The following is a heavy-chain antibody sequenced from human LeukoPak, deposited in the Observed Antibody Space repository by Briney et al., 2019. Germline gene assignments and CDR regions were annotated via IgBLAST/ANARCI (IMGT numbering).Heavy chain of an antibody. CDR1: GFTFSSYG. CDR2: ISSSGSTI. D-gene: IGHD7-27*01. V-gene: IGHV3-48*03. Sequence: GGSLRLSCAASGFTFSSYGMNWVRQAPGKGLEWVSYISSSGSTIYYADSVKGRFTISRDNAKNSLYLQMNSLRAEDTAVYYCARDPLGHFDYWGQGTLVTVSS. J-gene: IGHJ4*02. CDR3: ARDPLGHFDY.